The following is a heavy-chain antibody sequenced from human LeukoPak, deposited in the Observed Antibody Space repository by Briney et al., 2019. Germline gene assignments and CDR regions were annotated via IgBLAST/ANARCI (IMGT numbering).Heavy chain of an antibody. CDR2: ITGSGGGT. V-gene: IGHV3-23*01. D-gene: IGHD3/OR15-3a*01. CDR3: AKVLFFDYDPFDY. CDR1: GFTFSSYA. J-gene: IGHJ4*02. Sequence: PGGSLRLSCAASGFTFSSYAMSWVRQAPGKGLEWVAAITGSGGGTYYADSVKGRCTISRDKSKNTLYLQMSSLRAEDTAVYYCAKVLFFDYDPFDYWGQGTLVTVSS.